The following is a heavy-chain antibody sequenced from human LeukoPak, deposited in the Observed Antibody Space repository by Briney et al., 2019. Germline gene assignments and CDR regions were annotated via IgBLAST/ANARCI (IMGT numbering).Heavy chain of an antibody. J-gene: IGHJ4*02. CDR3: ARPRYGSGSLDS. CDR1: GGSFSGHY. Sequence: PSETLSLTCAVYGGSFSGHYWTWIRQPPGKGLEWIGEVNHSGSTTYNPSLNNRVTISVDTSKNQFSLKLPSVTAADTAAYYCARPRYGSGSLDSWGQGTLVTVSS. D-gene: IGHD3-10*01. CDR2: VNHSGST. V-gene: IGHV4-34*01.